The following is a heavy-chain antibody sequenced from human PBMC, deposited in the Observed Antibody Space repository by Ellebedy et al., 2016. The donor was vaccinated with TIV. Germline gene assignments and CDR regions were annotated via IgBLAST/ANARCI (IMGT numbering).Heavy chain of an antibody. CDR3: ARGEWEKRFDY. D-gene: IGHD1-26*01. CDR1: GGSISSYY. Sequence: MPGGSLRLSCTVSGGSISSYYWSWIRQPPGKGLEWIGYIYYSGSTNHNPSLKSRVTILKDTSKNQVSLTLSTVTAADTAMYYCARGEWEKRFDYWGQGTLVTVSS. CDR2: IYYSGST. J-gene: IGHJ4*02. V-gene: IGHV4-59*01.